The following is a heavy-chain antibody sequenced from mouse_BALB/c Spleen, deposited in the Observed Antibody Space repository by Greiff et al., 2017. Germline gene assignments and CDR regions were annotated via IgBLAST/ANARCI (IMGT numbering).Heavy chain of an antibody. Sequence: VQLQQSGPELVKPGASVKIPCKASGYTFTDYNMDWVKQSHGKSLEWIGDINPNNGGTIYNQKFKGKATLTVDKSSSTANMELRSLTSEDTAVYYCQGSSNGSSSYGGKGTTLPVSS. CDR1: GYTFTDYN. J-gene: IGHJ2*01. CDR2: INPNNGGT. CDR3: QGSSNGSSSY. V-gene: IGHV1-18*01. D-gene: IGHD1-1*01.